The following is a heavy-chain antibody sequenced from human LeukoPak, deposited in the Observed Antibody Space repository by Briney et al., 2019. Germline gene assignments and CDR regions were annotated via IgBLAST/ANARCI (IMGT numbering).Heavy chain of an antibody. V-gene: IGHV4-4*07. CDR3: ARGYYDFWSGPPLRARLNAFDI. CDR2: IYTSGST. CDR1: GGSISSYY. D-gene: IGHD3-3*01. J-gene: IGHJ3*02. Sequence: SETLSLTCTVSGGSISSYYWSWIRQPAGKGLEWIGRIYTSGSTNYNPSLKSRVTMSVDTSKNQFSPKLSSVTAADTAVYYCARGYYDFWSGPPLRARLNAFDIWGQGTMVTVSS.